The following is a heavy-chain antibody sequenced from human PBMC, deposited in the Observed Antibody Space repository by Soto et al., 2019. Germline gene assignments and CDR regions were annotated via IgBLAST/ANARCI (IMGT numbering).Heavy chain of an antibody. J-gene: IGHJ4*02. Sequence: QLQLQESGPGLVKPSETLSLTCSVSGDSISISSYYWGWVRQPPGKGLEWIGSIHYSGSTHYNPSLQSRVTISGDASTKQFSLKLGSVTAADTAMYYCASTKDETLYFDYWGQGNLVTVSS. CDR2: IHYSGST. CDR3: ASTKDETLYFDY. V-gene: IGHV4-39*01. CDR1: GDSISISSYY. D-gene: IGHD2-15*01.